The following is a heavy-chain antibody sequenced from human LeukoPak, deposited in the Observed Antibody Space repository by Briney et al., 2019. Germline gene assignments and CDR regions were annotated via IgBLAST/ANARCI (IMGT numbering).Heavy chain of an antibody. V-gene: IGHV3-23*01. CDR2: ISGSGDTT. CDR3: AKGDKMLTWRRTYNRFDP. D-gene: IGHD3-16*01. J-gene: IGHJ5*02. Sequence: PGGSLRLSCAASGLTFSSYAMTWVRQAPGKGLEWVSSISGSGDTTYYADSMKGRFTISRDNSKNTLYLQIHFLRADDTAVYYCAKGDKMLTWRRTYNRFDPWGQGTLVTVSS. CDR1: GLTFSSYA.